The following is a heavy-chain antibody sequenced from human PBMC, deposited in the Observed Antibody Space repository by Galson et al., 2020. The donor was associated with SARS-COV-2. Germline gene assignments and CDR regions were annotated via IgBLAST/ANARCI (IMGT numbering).Heavy chain of an antibody. D-gene: IGHD3-16*02. Sequence: GESLKISCAASGFTFSSYAMHWVRQAPGKGLEWVTVISYDGSNEYYADSVKGRFTISRDNSKITLYLQMSSLRTEDTAVYYCAKAFSTSDPITFGGVSVTAAFDIWGQGTMVTVSS. CDR3: AKAFSTSDPITFGGVSVTAAFDI. CDR1: GFTFSSYA. CDR2: ISYDGSNE. V-gene: IGHV3-30*15. J-gene: IGHJ3*02.